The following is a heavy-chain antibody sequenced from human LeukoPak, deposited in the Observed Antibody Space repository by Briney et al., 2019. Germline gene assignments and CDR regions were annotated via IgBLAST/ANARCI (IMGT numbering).Heavy chain of an antibody. CDR2: ISTYNGNT. J-gene: IGHJ6*03. V-gene: IGHV1-18*01. CDR3: ARDKRDYYYYMDV. Sequence: GASVKVSCKASGYSFTSYGISWVRQAPGQGLEWMGWISTYNGNTNYVQKLQGRVTMTTDTSTSTAYMELRSLRSDDTAVYYCARDKRDYYYYMDVWGKGTTVTVSS. CDR1: GYSFTSYG.